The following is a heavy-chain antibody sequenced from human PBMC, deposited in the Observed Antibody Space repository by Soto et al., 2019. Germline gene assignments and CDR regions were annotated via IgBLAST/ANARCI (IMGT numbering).Heavy chain of an antibody. CDR3: ARGYDFWSGSFTFDP. CDR2: IYYSGST. D-gene: IGHD3-3*01. J-gene: IGHJ5*02. CDR1: GGSISSGGHY. V-gene: IGHV4-31*03. Sequence: SETLSLTCTVSGGSISSGGHYWSWIRQHPGKGLEWIGYIYYSGSTYYNPSLKSRVTISQETSKNQFSLKLSSVTAADTAVYYCARGYDFWSGSFTFDPWGQGTLVTVSS.